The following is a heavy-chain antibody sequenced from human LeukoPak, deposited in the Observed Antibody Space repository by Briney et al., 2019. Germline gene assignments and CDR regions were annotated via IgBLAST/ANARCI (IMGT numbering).Heavy chain of an antibody. D-gene: IGHD7-27*01. CDR2: TYYRSKWSN. Sequence: SETLSLTCTVSGGSISSYYWSWIRQSPSRGLEWLGRTYYRSKWSNNYAVSVKSRITINPDTSKNQFSLQLNSVTPEDTAMYYCARDATGDLEFDYWGQGTLVTVSS. CDR3: ARDATGDLEFDY. V-gene: IGHV6-1*01. J-gene: IGHJ4*02. CDR1: GGSISSYY.